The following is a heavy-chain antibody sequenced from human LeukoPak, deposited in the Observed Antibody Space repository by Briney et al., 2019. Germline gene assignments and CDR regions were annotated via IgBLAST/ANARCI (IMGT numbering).Heavy chain of an antibody. CDR1: GFTFDDYA. Sequence: GRSLRLSCAASGFTFDDYAMHWVRHAPGKGPECVSGISWNSGSIGYADSVKGRFTISRDNAKNSLYLQMNSLRAEDTALYYCAKDIYGDYVFYYFDYWGQGTLVTVSP. CDR3: AKDIYGDYVFYYFDY. V-gene: IGHV3-9*01. CDR2: ISWNSGSI. D-gene: IGHD4-17*01. J-gene: IGHJ4*02.